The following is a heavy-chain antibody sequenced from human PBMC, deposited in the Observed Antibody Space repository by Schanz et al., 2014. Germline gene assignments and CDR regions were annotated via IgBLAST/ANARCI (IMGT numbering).Heavy chain of an antibody. CDR1: GGSISSSHYY. CDR3: ARHTYNYDTSGYYWFDP. V-gene: IGHV4-39*01. D-gene: IGHD3-22*01. J-gene: IGHJ5*02. Sequence: QLQMQESGPGLVKPSETLSLTCTVSGGSISSSHYYWGWIRQPPGKGLEWIGSIYYGGTTSYNPSLKIRPSIPVDTSKNQFSLKLPAVPAADTAVYFCARHTYNYDTSGYYWFDPWGQGTLVTVSS. CDR2: IYYGGTT.